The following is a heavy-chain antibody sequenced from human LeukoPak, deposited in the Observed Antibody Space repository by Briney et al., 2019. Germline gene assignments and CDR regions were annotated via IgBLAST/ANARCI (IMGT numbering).Heavy chain of an antibody. V-gene: IGHV3-23*01. D-gene: IGHD4-17*01. J-gene: IGHJ4*02. CDR2: INTSGGGT. CDR1: GFTFSTYA. CDR3: AKLTTWNTHYPIDY. Sequence: PGGSLRLSCAASGFTFSTYALGWVRQSPGKGLEWVSVINTSGGGTYYTESVQGRFTISRDNTKDTLYLQMNSLRAEDTALYYCAKLTTWNTHYPIDYWGQGTLVTVSS.